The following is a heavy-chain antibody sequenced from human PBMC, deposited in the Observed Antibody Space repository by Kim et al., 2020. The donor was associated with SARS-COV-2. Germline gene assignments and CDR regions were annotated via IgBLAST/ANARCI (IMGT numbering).Heavy chain of an antibody. Sequence: SETLSLTCTVSGGSISSYYWSWIRQPPGKGLEWIGYIYYSGSTNYNPSLKSRVTISVDTSKNQFSLKLSSVTAADTAVYYCARSNGGFLEWSHPDLDAFDIWGQGTMVTVSS. CDR1: GGSISSYY. CDR3: ARSNGGFLEWSHPDLDAFDI. V-gene: IGHV4-59*13. J-gene: IGHJ3*02. D-gene: IGHD3-3*01. CDR2: IYYSGST.